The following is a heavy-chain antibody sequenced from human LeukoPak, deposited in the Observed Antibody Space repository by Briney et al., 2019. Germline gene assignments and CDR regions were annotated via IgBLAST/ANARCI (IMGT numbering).Heavy chain of an antibody. V-gene: IGHV4-30-4*08. Sequence: SETLSLTCTVSGGSISSGDYYWSWIRQPPGKGMEWIGYIYYSGSTYYNPSLKSRVTISLDTSKNQFSLKLSSVTAADTAVYYCARAVWSLRGATPRFDYWRQGTLVTVSS. D-gene: IGHD2-15*01. CDR1: GGSISSGDYY. CDR3: ARAVWSLRGATPRFDY. J-gene: IGHJ4*02. CDR2: IYYSGST.